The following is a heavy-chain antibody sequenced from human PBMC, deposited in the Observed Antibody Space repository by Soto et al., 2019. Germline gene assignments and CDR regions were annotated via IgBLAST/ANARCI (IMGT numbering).Heavy chain of an antibody. J-gene: IGHJ6*02. CDR2: IIPILGIA. D-gene: IGHD5-18*01. CDR3: ERGGGTAMASITFYYAMDG. V-gene: IGHV1-69*04. CDR1: GYTFTSYD. Sequence: SVKVSCKASGYTFTSYDINWVRQAPGQGHEWMGRIIPILGIANYAQKFQGRVTITADKSTSTAYMELSSLRSEDTAVYYCERGGGTAMASITFYYAMDGWG.